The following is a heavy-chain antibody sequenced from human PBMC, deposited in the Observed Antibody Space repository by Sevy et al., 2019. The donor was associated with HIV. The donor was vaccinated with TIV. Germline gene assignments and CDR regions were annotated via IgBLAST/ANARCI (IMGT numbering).Heavy chain of an antibody. CDR1: GFTFSDHY. J-gene: IGHJ6*03. CDR3: ARGWSADLRNGPYYYMDV. Sequence: GGSLRLSCAASGFTFSDHYMDWVRQAPGKGLEWVGRTRNKANSYTTEYAASVKGRFTISRDDSKNSLYLHMNSLKTEDTAVYYCARGWSADLRNGPYYYMDVWGKGTTVTVSS. CDR2: TRNKANSYTT. V-gene: IGHV3-72*01. D-gene: IGHD3-3*01.